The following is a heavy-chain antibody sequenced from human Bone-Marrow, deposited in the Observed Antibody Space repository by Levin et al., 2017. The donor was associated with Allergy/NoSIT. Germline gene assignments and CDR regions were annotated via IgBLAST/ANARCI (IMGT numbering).Heavy chain of an antibody. CDR1: GFTLSQYW. CDR3: ARDSFTTSSGLDYYYGMDV. J-gene: IGHJ6*02. CDR2: IKPDGSDK. Sequence: GESLKISCVASGFTLSQYWMTWVRQAPGKGLEWVAKIKPDGSDKFYADSLKGRLTISRDNTRKSLSLQINNLRAEDTAVYYCARDSFTTSSGLDYYYGMDVWGQGTTVTVSS. V-gene: IGHV3-7*01. D-gene: IGHD3-22*01.